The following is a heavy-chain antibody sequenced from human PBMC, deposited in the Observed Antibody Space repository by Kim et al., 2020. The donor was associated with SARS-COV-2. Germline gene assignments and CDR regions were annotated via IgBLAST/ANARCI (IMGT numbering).Heavy chain of an antibody. Sequence: ASVKVRFTISRDNAKHPLYLQMNSLRDEDTAVYYCARDRNDYGAALFDYWGQGTLVTVSS. CDR3: ARDRNDYGAALFDY. D-gene: IGHD4-17*01. J-gene: IGHJ4*02. V-gene: IGHV3-48*02.